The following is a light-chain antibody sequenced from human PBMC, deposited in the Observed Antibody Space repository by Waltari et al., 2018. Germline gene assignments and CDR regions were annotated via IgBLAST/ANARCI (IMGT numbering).Light chain of an antibody. CDR1: TSDVGSYTL. CDR3: CSYAGNSIYV. V-gene: IGLV2-23*02. CDR2: EVS. Sequence: QSALTQPASVSGSPGPSINLSCPGTTSDVGSYTLVSCYQHHPGKAPQLIIFEVSERPSGVSNRFSGSKSGNTASLTISGLQAEDEADYHCCSYAGNSIYVFGTGTRVTVL. J-gene: IGLJ1*01.